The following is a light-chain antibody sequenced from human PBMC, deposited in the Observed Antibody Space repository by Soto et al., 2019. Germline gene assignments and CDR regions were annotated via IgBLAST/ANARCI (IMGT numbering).Light chain of an antibody. CDR3: QQYNNWPRT. Sequence: DIVLTQSPGTLSVSPGERATLSCRASQSVSSNLAWYQQKPGQAPRLLIYGASTWATGIPARFSGSGSGTDFTLTISSLQSEDIAVYYCQQYNNWPRTFGQGTKVDIK. CDR1: QSVSSN. V-gene: IGKV3-15*01. J-gene: IGKJ1*01. CDR2: GAS.